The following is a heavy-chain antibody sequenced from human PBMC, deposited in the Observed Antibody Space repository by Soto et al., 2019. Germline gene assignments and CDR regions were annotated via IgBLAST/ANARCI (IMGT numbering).Heavy chain of an antibody. CDR1: GFAFSGYG. CDR3: ARYSGYDNSYYYGMDV. CDR2: IYYDGSNK. Sequence: PGGSLRLSCAASGFAFSGYGMHWVRQAPGKGLEWAAVIYYDGSNKQYADSVKGRFTISRDNSKNTLYLQMNSLRAEDTAVYYCARYSGYDNSYYYGMDVWGQGTTVTVSS. J-gene: IGHJ6*02. V-gene: IGHV3-33*01. D-gene: IGHD5-12*01.